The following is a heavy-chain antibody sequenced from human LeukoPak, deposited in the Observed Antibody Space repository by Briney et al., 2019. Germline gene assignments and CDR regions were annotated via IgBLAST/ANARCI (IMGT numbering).Heavy chain of an antibody. CDR2: INKDGGEK. D-gene: IGHD1-26*01. Sequence: GGSLRLSCAASGFTFSSYWMSWVRQAPGRGLEWVANINKDGGEKYYVDSVKGRFTISRDNAKNSLYLQMNSLRADDTAVYYCVKDSPPRYSGSPPAYWGQGTLVTVSS. CDR3: VKDSPPRYSGSPPAY. CDR1: GFTFSSYW. V-gene: IGHV3-7*03. J-gene: IGHJ4*02.